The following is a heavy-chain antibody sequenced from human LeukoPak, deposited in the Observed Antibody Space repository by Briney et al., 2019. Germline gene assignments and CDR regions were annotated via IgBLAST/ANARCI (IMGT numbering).Heavy chain of an antibody. Sequence: PSQILSLTCTVSGGSISSDGYYWSWIRQHPRKGLEWIGYIYYSGSTYCNPSLKSRLTLSVDTSKNQFSLKLSSVTAADTAVYYCARGHAYYYGSGTYGRFDYWGQGTLVTVSS. V-gene: IGHV4-31*03. D-gene: IGHD3-10*01. CDR1: GGSISSDGYY. CDR2: IYYSGST. J-gene: IGHJ4*02. CDR3: ARGHAYYYGSGTYGRFDY.